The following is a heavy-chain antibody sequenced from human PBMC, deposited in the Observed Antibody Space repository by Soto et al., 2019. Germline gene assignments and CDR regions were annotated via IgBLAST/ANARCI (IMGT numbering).Heavy chain of an antibody. J-gene: IGHJ6*02. Sequence: QVQLVQSGAEVKKPGSSVKVSCKASGGTFSSYTFSWVRQAPGQGLEWMGGIIPIFATTNYAQKFQGRVTMTREMSTNTAYLELSELRSDDTADDTAVYYCAKSNYGGDDYFQYGLDVWGQGTTVTVSS. CDR2: IIPIFATT. D-gene: IGHD2-21*02. CDR3: VYYCAKSNYGGDDYFQYGLDV. V-gene: IGHV1-69*06. CDR1: GGTFSSYT.